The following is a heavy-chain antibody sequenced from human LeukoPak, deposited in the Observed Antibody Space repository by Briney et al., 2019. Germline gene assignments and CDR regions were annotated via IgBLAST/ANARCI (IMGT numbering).Heavy chain of an antibody. CDR2: IYYSGST. D-gene: IGHD4/OR15-4a*01. CDR1: GGSISSYY. Sequence: SETLSLTCTVSGGSISSYYWSWIRQPPGKGLEWIGYIYYSGSTNYNPSLKSRVTISVDTSKNQFSLKLSSVTAADTAVYYCARVKRYGGFDYWGQGTLVTVSS. J-gene: IGHJ4*02. V-gene: IGHV4-59*01. CDR3: ARVKRYGGFDY.